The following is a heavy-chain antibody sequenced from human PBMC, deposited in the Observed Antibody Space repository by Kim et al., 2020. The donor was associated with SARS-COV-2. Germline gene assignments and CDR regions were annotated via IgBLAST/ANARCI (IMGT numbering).Heavy chain of an antibody. CDR3: ARDPSMVRGLTIGAGGNYGMDV. D-gene: IGHD3-10*01. V-gene: IGHV1-69*06. J-gene: IGHJ6*02. Sequence: SVKVSCKASGGTFSNYAINWVRQAPGQGLEWMGGIIPIFGTANYAQKFQDRVTITADKSTSTAYMELSSLRSEDTAVYYCARDPSMVRGLTIGAGGNYGMDVWGQGTTVTVSS. CDR2: IIPIFGTA. CDR1: GGTFSNYA.